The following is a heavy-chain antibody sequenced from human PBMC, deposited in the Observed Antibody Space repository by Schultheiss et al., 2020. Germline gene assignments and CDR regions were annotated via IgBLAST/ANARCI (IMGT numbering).Heavy chain of an antibody. V-gene: IGHV4-61*02. D-gene: IGHD1-26*01. CDR3: ARWELLRYFDY. Sequence: SQTLSLTCTVSGGSISSGSYYWSWIRQPAGKGLEWIGRIYTSGSTNYNPSLKSRVTISVDTSKNQFSLKLSSVTAADTAVYYCARWELLRYFDYWGQGTLVTVSS. J-gene: IGHJ4*02. CDR2: IYTSGST. CDR1: GGSISSGSYY.